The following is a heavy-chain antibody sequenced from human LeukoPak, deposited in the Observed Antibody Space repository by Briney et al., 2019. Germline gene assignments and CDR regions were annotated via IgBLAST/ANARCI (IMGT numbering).Heavy chain of an antibody. CDR2: ISGSGGST. Sequence: GGSLRLSCAASGFTFSSYAMSWVRQAPGKGLEWVSAISGSGGSTYYADSVKGRFTISRDNSKNTLYLQMNSLRAEDTAVYYCAKDGRGSGSYYNPQDYWGQGTLVTVSS. D-gene: IGHD3-10*01. CDR3: AKDGRGSGSYYNPQDY. CDR1: GFTFSSYA. V-gene: IGHV3-23*01. J-gene: IGHJ4*02.